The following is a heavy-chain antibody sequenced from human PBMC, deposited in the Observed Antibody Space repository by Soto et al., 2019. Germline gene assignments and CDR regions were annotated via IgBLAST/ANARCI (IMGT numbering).Heavy chain of an antibody. CDR3: AKASTLGGWGGMDV. CDR1: GFTFDDYA. J-gene: IGHJ6*02. Sequence: EVQLVESGGGLVQPGRSLRLSCAASGFTFDDYAMHWVRQAPGKGLEWVSGISWNSGSIGYADSVKGRFTISRDNAKNSLYLQMHRLRAEDTALYYCAKASTLGGWGGMDVWGQGTTVTVSS. D-gene: IGHD3-16*01. V-gene: IGHV3-9*01. CDR2: ISWNSGSI.